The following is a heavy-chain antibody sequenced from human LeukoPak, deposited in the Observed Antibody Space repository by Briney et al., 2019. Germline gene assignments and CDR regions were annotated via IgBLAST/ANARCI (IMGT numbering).Heavy chain of an antibody. CDR2: IYYSGST. V-gene: IGHV4-59*01. D-gene: IGHD2-15*01. J-gene: IGHJ5*02. Sequence: SETLSHTCTVSGGSISSYYWSWIRQPPGKGLEWIGYIYYSGSTNYNPSLKSRVTISVDTSKNQFSLKLSSVTAADTAVYYCASTTAGYCSGGSCDWFDPWGQGTLVTVSS. CDR3: ASTTAGYCSGGSCDWFDP. CDR1: GGSISSYY.